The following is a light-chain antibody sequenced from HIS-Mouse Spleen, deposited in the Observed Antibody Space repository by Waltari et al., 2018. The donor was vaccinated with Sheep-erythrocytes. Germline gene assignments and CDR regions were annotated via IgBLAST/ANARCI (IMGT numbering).Light chain of an antibody. J-gene: IGKJ1*01. CDR2: DAS. V-gene: IGKV3-11*01. Sequence: EIVLTQSPATLSLSPGERATLPCRASQRVSSYLAWYHQKPGQAPRLLIYDASNRATGIPARFSGSGSGTDFTLTISSLEPEDFAVYYCQQRSNWPPTFGQGTKVEIK. CDR3: QQRSNWPPT. CDR1: QRVSSY.